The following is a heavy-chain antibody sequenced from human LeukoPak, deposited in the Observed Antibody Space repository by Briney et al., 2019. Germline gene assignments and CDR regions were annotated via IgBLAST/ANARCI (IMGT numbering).Heavy chain of an antibody. Sequence: GGSLRLSCAASGFTFSSYAMSWVRQAPGKGLEWVSAISGSGGSKYYADSVKGRFTISRDNSKNTLYLQMNSLRAEDTAVYYCAKVARSKTTVTTYFDYWGQGTLVTVSS. V-gene: IGHV3-23*01. CDR3: AKVARSKTTVTTYFDY. D-gene: IGHD4-11*01. CDR2: ISGSGGSK. CDR1: GFTFSSYA. J-gene: IGHJ4*02.